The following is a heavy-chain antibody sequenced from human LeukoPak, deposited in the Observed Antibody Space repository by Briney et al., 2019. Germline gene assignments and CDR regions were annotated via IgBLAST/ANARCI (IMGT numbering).Heavy chain of an antibody. CDR3: ARGGDIVVVPAAIFLDNWFDP. CDR2: ISYDGSNK. V-gene: IGHV3-30*03. D-gene: IGHD2-2*01. Sequence: PGGSLRLSCAASGFTFSSYWMTWVRQAPGKGLEWVAVISYDGSNKYYADSVKGRFTISRDNSKNTLYLQMNSLRAEDTAVYYCARGGDIVVVPAAIFLDNWFDPWGQGTLVTVSS. CDR1: GFTFSSYW. J-gene: IGHJ5*02.